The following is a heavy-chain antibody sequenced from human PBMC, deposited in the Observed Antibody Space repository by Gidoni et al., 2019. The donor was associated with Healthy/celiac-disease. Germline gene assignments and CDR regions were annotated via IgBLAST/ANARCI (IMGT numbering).Heavy chain of an antibody. J-gene: IGHJ5*02. Sequence: QVQLQESGPGLVKPSGTLSLTCSVAGGSISSSNWWSWVRQPPGKGLEWIGESYPSGSTNYNPSIKSRVTISVDKSKNQFSLKLSSVTAADTAVYYCAMKRGTNWFDPWGQGTLVTVFS. CDR1: GGSISSSNW. D-gene: IGHD1-1*01. V-gene: IGHV4-4*02. CDR3: AMKRGTNWFDP. CDR2: SYPSGST.